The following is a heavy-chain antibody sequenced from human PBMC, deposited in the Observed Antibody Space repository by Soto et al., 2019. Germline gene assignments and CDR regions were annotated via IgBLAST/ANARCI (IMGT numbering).Heavy chain of an antibody. CDR2: ISSSSSTI. J-gene: IGHJ6*03. CDR1: GFTFSSYS. D-gene: IGHD4-4*01. CDR3: ARDLFDSNYGRVAYYYYYYMDV. Sequence: GGSLRLSCAASGFTFSSYSMNWVRQAPGKGLEWVSYISSSSSTIYYADSVKGRFTISRDNAKNSLYLQMNSLRAEDTAVYYCARDLFDSNYGRVAYYYYYYMDVWGKGTTVTVSS. V-gene: IGHV3-48*01.